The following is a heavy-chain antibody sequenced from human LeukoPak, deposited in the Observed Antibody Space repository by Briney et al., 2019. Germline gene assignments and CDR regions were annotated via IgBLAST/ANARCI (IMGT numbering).Heavy chain of an antibody. CDR1: GFTFSSYA. CDR3: AKTRGGLLTGAFDI. CDR2: ISGSGGST. V-gene: IGHV3-23*01. J-gene: IGHJ3*02. D-gene: IGHD3-16*01. Sequence: QTGGSLRLSCAASGFTFSSYAMSWVRQAPGKGLEWVSTISGSGGSTYYADSVKGRFTISRDNSKNTLYLQMNSLRAEDTAVYYCAKTRGGLLTGAFDIWGQGTMVTVSS.